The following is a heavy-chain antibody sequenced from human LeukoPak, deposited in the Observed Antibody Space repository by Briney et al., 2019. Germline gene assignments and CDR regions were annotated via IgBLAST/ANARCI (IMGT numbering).Heavy chain of an antibody. V-gene: IGHV4-59*01. CDR1: GGSFGVYH. Sequence: PSETLSLTCTVSGGSFGVYHWTWIPQPPGKGLEWIGYIYYNGSTSYNLSLKSRVTISIDTSMNQCSLNLSAVTAEDTAVYYCARARSVGAEGLDLWGQGILVTVSS. D-gene: IGHD4/OR15-4a*01. CDR2: IYYNGST. CDR3: ARARSVGAEGLDL. J-gene: IGHJ5*02.